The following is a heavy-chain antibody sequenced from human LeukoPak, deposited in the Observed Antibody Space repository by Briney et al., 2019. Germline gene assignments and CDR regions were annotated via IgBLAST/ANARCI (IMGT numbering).Heavy chain of an antibody. Sequence: PGGSLRLSCAASGFTFSSYEMNWVRQAPGKGLEWVSYISSSSSTIYYADSVKGRFTISRDNAKNSLYLQMNSLRAEDTAVYYCARGPLESFAVVGTEFDYWGQGTLVTVSS. J-gene: IGHJ4*02. CDR1: GFTFSSYE. D-gene: IGHD2-21*01. V-gene: IGHV3-48*01. CDR2: ISSSSSTI. CDR3: ARGPLESFAVVGTEFDY.